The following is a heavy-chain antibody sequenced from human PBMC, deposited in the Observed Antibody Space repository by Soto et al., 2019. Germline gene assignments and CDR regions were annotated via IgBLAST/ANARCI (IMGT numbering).Heavy chain of an antibody. J-gene: IGHJ5*02. CDR3: ASSEGSQWLVPVWFDP. D-gene: IGHD6-19*01. Sequence: PSETLSLTCAVSGGSISSGGYYWSWIRQHPGKGLEWIGYIYYSGSTYYNPSLKSRVTISVDTSKNQFSLKLSSVTAADTAVYYCASSEGSQWLVPVWFDPWGQGTLVTVS. V-gene: IGHV4-31*11. CDR2: IYYSGST. CDR1: GGSISSGGYY.